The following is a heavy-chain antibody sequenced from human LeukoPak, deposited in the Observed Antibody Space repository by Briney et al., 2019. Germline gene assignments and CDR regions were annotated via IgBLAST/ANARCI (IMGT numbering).Heavy chain of an antibody. Sequence: SETLSLTCTVSGSSISSYYWSWIRQPPGKGLEWIGYIYYSGSTNYNPSLKSRVTISVDTSKNQFSLKLSSVTAADTAVYYCARQGNCGGDCYSDYWGQGTLVTVSS. V-gene: IGHV4-59*08. D-gene: IGHD2-21*02. CDR3: ARQGNCGGDCYSDY. CDR1: GSSISSYY. J-gene: IGHJ4*02. CDR2: IYYSGST.